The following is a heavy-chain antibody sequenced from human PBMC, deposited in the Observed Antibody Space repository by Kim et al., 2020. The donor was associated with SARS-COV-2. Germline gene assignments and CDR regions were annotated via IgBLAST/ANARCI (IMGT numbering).Heavy chain of an antibody. D-gene: IGHD3-9*01. CDR1: GFTFSSYA. Sequence: GGSLRLSCAASGFTFSSYAMSWVRQAPGKGLEWVSAISGSGGSTYYADSVKGRFTISRDNSKNTLYLQMNSLRAEDTAVYYCAKDLTRAYYDILTGYLRGNPFDYWGQGTLVTVSS. J-gene: IGHJ4*02. CDR2: ISGSGGST. V-gene: IGHV3-23*01. CDR3: AKDLTRAYYDILTGYLRGNPFDY.